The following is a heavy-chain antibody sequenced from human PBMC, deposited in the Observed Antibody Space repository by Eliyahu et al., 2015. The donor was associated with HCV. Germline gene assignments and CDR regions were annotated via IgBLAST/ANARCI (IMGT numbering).Heavy chain of an antibody. CDR3: ARRWGYSYGSSGVES. CDR2: INPHSGGT. V-gene: IGHV1-2*02. CDR1: GXTFSDSY. J-gene: IGHJ5*02. Sequence: QVQLVQSGAEVKTPGASVXXSCKASGXTFSDSYMHWXRQAPGQGLEWMGWINPHSGGTKYAQKFQSRVTLTRDTSIKTGYMELSTLRSDDTAIYYCARRWGYSYGSSGVESWGQGTLVTVSS. D-gene: IGHD5-18*01.